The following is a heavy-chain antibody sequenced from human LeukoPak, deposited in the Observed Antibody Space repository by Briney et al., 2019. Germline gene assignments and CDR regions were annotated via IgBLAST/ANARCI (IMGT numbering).Heavy chain of an antibody. Sequence: GGSLRLSCAASGFTFSSYAMSWVRQAPGKGLEWVSAISGSGGSTYSADAVKGRFTISRDNSKNTLYLQMSSLRAEDTAVYYCAKDGTDFVVVPAAVHFDYWGQGTQVTVSS. V-gene: IGHV3-23*01. D-gene: IGHD2-2*01. CDR3: AKDGTDFVVVPAAVHFDY. J-gene: IGHJ4*02. CDR1: GFTFSSYA. CDR2: ISGSGGST.